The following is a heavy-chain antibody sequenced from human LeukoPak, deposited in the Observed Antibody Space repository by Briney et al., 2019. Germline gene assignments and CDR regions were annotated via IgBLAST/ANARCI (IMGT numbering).Heavy chain of an antibody. CDR1: GFTFSNFG. CDR2: IWPDGTNK. J-gene: IGHJ4*02. Sequence: PGGSLRLSCAASGFTFSNFGMHWVRQAPGKGLEWVAVIWPDGTNKYYADSVKGRFTISRDNSKNTLYLQMNSLRPEDTAVYYCAKHSWWSGYFYFLPFDYWGQGTLVTVSS. CDR3: AKHSWWSGYFYFLPFDY. V-gene: IGHV3-33*06. D-gene: IGHD3-3*01.